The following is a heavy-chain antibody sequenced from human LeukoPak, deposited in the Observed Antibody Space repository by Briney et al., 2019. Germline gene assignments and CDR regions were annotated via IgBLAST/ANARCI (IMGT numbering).Heavy chain of an antibody. V-gene: IGHV3-30-3*02. Sequence: GGSLRLSCAGSRFTFSSYAMHWVRQAPGKGLEWVAVISYDGVNKYYADSVKGRFTISRDNSKNTLYLQMNSLRAEDTAIYYCVKHARDSSGYRFDYWGQGTLVTVSS. CDR1: RFTFSSYA. CDR2: ISYDGVNK. D-gene: IGHD3-22*01. J-gene: IGHJ4*02. CDR3: VKHARDSSGYRFDY.